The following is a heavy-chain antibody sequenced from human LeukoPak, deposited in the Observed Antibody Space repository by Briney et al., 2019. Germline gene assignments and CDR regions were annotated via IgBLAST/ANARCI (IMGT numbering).Heavy chain of an antibody. CDR3: ARLRLDGVSSGIDY. V-gene: IGHV5-51*01. D-gene: IGHD3-16*01. CDR2: IYPGDSDT. J-gene: IGHJ4*02. CDR1: GSRFASYW. Sequence: GASLKISCKGSGSRFASYWIGWVRQMPGKGLEWMGIIYPGDSDTRYSPSFQGQVTISADKSSSTAYLQWSSLKASDTAMYYCARLRLDGVSSGIDYWGQGTLVTVSS.